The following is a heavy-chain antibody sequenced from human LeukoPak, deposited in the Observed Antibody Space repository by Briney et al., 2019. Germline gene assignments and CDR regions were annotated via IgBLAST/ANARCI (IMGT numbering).Heavy chain of an antibody. J-gene: IGHJ4*02. CDR1: GFTVSSKY. V-gene: IGHV3-74*03. Sequence: GGSLRLSCAASGFTVSSKYMSWVRQAPGKGLVWVSRIHSDGSSTAYADSVKGRFTISRDSAKNTLYLQMNTLRGEDTAVYYCAIRRGYTFGDDFWGQGTLVTVSS. CDR2: IHSDGSST. CDR3: AIRRGYTFGDDF. D-gene: IGHD5-18*01.